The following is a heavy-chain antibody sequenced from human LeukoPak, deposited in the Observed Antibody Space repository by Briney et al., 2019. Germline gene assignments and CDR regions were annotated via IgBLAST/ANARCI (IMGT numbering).Heavy chain of an antibody. J-gene: IGHJ4*02. CDR1: GFSITTGYY. V-gene: IGHV4-4*07. D-gene: IGHD6-13*01. CDR3: ARGLSRRAHYSSNWSDY. CDR2: IQTSGST. Sequence: SETLSLTCTVSGFSITTGYYWAWVRQPTGKGLEWIGRIQTSGSTNYNPSLKSRVTMSLDTSKNQCTLKLFSVTAADTAVYYCARGLSRRAHYSSNWSDYWGQGTLVTVSS.